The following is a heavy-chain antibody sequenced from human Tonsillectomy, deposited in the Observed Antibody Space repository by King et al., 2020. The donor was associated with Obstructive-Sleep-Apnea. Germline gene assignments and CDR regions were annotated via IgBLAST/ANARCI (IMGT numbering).Heavy chain of an antibody. D-gene: IGHD6-19*01. CDR2: ISGSGGST. V-gene: IGHV3-23*04. Sequence: VQLVESGGGLVQPGGSLRLSCAASGFTFSSYAMSWVRQPPGKGLEWVSAISGSGGSTYYADSVKDRFTISGDNSKNTLHLQINSLRAEDTAVYYCAKFEQWDYYYYGMDVWGQGTTVTVSS. J-gene: IGHJ6*02. CDR1: GFTFSSYA. CDR3: AKFEQWDYYYYGMDV.